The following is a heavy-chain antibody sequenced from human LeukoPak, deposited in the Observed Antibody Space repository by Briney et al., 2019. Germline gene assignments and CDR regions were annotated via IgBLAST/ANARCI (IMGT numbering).Heavy chain of an antibody. V-gene: IGHV1-8*01. J-gene: IGHJ4*02. CDR3: ARGSVRGYIPGGDY. CDR2: MNPNSGNT. CDR1: GYTFTSYD. Sequence: ASVKVSCTASGYTFTSYDINWVRQATGQGLEWMGLMNPNSGNTGYAQKFQGRVTMTRNTSISTAYMELSSLRSEDTAVYYCARGSVRGYIPGGDYWGQGTLVTVSS. D-gene: IGHD3-22*01.